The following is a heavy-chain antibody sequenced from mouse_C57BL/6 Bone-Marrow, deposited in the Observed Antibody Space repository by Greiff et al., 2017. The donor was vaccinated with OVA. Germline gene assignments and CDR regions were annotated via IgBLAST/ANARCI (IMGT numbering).Heavy chain of an antibody. CDR3: ARYPHGSSFDY. V-gene: IGHV1-82*01. Sequence: VQLQQSGPELVKPGASVKISCKASGYAFSSSWMNWVKQRPGKGLEWIGRIYPGDGDTNYNGKFKGKATLTADKSSSTAYMQLSSLTSEDSAVYFCARYPHGSSFDYWGQGTTLTVSS. CDR1: GYAFSSSW. D-gene: IGHD1-1*01. CDR2: IYPGDGDT. J-gene: IGHJ2*01.